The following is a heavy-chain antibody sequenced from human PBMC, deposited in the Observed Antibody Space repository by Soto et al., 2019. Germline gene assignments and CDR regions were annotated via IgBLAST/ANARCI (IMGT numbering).Heavy chain of an antibody. Sequence: SLTCTVSGHSLSSGDYYWSWIRQHPGKGLEWVGYIYFTGTTLYNPSLKSRLAISVDTSKNQFSLKLTSVTAADTAVYYCARDWGSSGWPNWGQGVLVTVSS. J-gene: IGHJ4*02. CDR2: IYFTGTT. CDR1: GHSLSSGDYY. D-gene: IGHD6-19*01. CDR3: ARDWGSSGWPN. V-gene: IGHV4-31*03.